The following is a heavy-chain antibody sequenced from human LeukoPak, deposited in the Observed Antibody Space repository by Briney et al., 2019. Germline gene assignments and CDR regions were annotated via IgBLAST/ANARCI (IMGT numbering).Heavy chain of an antibody. Sequence: PGGSLRLSCAASGFSFTSYWMSWVRQAPGKGLKWVANIKQDGNEKYYADSVKGRFTISRDNAKNSLDLQMNSLRAEDTAVYYCARDTLGEGEDANYAVYYFDYWGQGSVVTVSS. CDR2: IKQDGNEK. CDR1: GFSFTSYW. CDR3: ARDTLGEGEDANYAVYYFDY. J-gene: IGHJ4*02. D-gene: IGHD4/OR15-4a*01. V-gene: IGHV3-7*01.